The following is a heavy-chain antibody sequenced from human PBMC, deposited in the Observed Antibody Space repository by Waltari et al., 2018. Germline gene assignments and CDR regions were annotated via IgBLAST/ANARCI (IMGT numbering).Heavy chain of an antibody. J-gene: IGHJ4*02. V-gene: IGHV3-7*01. CDR3: ARDKTWLVRDGDYFDY. CDR2: IKQDGRVK. CDR1: GGSISSSSYY. Sequence: LQLQESGPGLVKPSETLSLTCTVSGGSISSSSYYWGWIRQPPGKGLEGVANIKQDGRVKYYVDSVKGRFTSSRDNAKNSLYLQMNSLRAEDTAVYYCARDKTWLVRDGDYFDYWGQGTLVTVSS. D-gene: IGHD6-6*01.